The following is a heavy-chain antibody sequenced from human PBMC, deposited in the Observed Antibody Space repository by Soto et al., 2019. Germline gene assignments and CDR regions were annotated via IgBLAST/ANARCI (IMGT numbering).Heavy chain of an antibody. J-gene: IGHJ3*02. Sequence: QVQLVQSGAEVKKPGASVKVSCKASGYTFTSYAMHWVRQAPGQRLEWMGWINAGNGNTKYSQKFQGRVTITRDTSASTAYMELSSLRSEDTAVYYCARDWPDDIVVVVAATETWDAFDIWGQGTMVTVSS. V-gene: IGHV1-3*01. CDR2: INAGNGNT. CDR1: GYTFTSYA. CDR3: ARDWPDDIVVVVAATETWDAFDI. D-gene: IGHD2-15*01.